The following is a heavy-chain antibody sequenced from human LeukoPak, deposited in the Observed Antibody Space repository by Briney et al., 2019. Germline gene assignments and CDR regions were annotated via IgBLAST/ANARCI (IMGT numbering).Heavy chain of an antibody. Sequence: GGSLRLSCEASEFIFSNYWMSWVRQAPGRGLEWVANIKEDGGDKYYVDSVKGRFTISRDNAKRSLYLQMSSMRAEDTAVYYWARDTFRGDLVYWGQGTLVTVSS. CDR3: ARDTFRGDLVY. CDR2: IKEDGGDK. V-gene: IGHV3-7*01. CDR1: EFIFSNYW. D-gene: IGHD2/OR15-2a*01. J-gene: IGHJ4*02.